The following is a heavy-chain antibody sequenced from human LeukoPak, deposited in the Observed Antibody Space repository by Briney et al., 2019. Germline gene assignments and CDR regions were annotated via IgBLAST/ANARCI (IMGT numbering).Heavy chain of an antibody. Sequence: SVTVSCKASGGTFSSYAISWVRQAPGQGLEWMGGIIPIFGTANYAQKFQGRVTITADESTSTAYMELSSLRSEDTAVYYCARVTGVRGTNYYYYGMDVWGQGTTVTVSS. CDR3: ARVTGVRGTNYYYYGMDV. V-gene: IGHV1-69*01. CDR2: IIPIFGTA. J-gene: IGHJ6*02. D-gene: IGHD7-27*01. CDR1: GGTFSSYA.